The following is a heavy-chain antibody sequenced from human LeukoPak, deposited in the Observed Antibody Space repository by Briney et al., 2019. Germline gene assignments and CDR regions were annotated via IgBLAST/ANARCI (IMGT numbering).Heavy chain of an antibody. Sequence: GGSLRLSCAASGFTVSSNYMSWVRQAPGKGLEWVSVIYSGGSTYYADSVKGRFTVSRDNSKNTLYLQMNSLRAEDTAVYYCARLTYDILTGYSDYFDYWGQGTLVTVSS. V-gene: IGHV3-53*01. D-gene: IGHD3-9*01. J-gene: IGHJ4*02. CDR3: ARLTYDILTGYSDYFDY. CDR2: IYSGGST. CDR1: GFTVSSNY.